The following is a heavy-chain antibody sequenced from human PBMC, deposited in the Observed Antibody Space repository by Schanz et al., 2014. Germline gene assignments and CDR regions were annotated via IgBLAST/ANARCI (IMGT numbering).Heavy chain of an antibody. CDR3: ARGGVVVVTAALNWFDP. CDR2: INTNNGDP. CDR1: GYTFTSFA. J-gene: IGHJ5*02. D-gene: IGHD2-15*01. Sequence: QVQLVQSGSELKKPGASVKVSCKASGYTFTSFAMNWVRQAPGQGLEWMGWINTNNGDPTYAQGFTGRFVFSLDTSVSTAELQISSLKAEDTAVYYCARGGVVVVTAALNWFDPWGQGTLVTVSS. V-gene: IGHV7-4-1*02.